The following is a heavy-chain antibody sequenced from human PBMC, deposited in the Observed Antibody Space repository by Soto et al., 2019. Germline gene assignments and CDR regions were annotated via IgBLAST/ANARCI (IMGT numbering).Heavy chain of an antibody. CDR2: IYPGDSDT. CDR3: ARRKDGYNYHYYYGMDV. J-gene: IGHJ6*02. D-gene: IGHD5-12*01. CDR1: GYSFTSYW. Sequence: RGESLKISCKGSGYSFTSYWIGWVRQMPGKGLEWMGIIYPGDSDTRYSPSFQGQATIPADKSISTAYLQWSSLKASDTAMYYCARRKDGYNYHYYYGMDVWGQGTTVTVSS. V-gene: IGHV5-51*01.